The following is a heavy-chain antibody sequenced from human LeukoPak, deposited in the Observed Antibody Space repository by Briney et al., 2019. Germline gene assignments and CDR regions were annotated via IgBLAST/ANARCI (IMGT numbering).Heavy chain of an antibody. CDR3: ARRYYGSGSPFDY. V-gene: IGHV4-34*01. D-gene: IGHD3-10*01. Sequence: SETLSLTGAVYGGSFSGYYWSWIRQPPGKGLEWIGEINHSGSTNYNPSLKSRVTISVDTSKNQFSLKLSSVTAADTAVYYCARRYYGSGSPFDYWGQGTLVTVSS. CDR2: INHSGST. CDR1: GGSFSGYY. J-gene: IGHJ4*02.